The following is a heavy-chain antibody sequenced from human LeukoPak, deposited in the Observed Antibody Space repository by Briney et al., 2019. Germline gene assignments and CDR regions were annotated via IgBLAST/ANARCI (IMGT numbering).Heavy chain of an antibody. V-gene: IGHV4-39*02. CDR2: IYYSGST. CDR3: AREFCCGSYDY. D-gene: IGHD5-18*01. CDR1: GGSISSSSYY. Sequence: SETLSLTCTVSGGSISSSSYYWGWIRQPPGEGLEWIGNIYYSGSTYYNPSLKSRVTISVDTSKNQFSLKLSSVTAADTAVYYCAREFCCGSYDYWGQGTLVTVSS. J-gene: IGHJ4*02.